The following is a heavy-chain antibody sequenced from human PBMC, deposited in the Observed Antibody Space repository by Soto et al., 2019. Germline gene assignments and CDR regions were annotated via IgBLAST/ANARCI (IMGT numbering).Heavy chain of an antibody. J-gene: IGHJ4*02. V-gene: IGHV4-59*11. CDR3: ARVLGSGYSDY. CDR1: GGSISRHF. CDR2: IHSGGST. D-gene: IGHD3-22*01. Sequence: SETLSLTCTVSGGSISRHFWSWIRQPPGKGLEWIGYIHSGGSTNYNPSLKSRITISLDTSKNQFSLQLNSVTAADTAVYYCARVLGSGYSDYSGQGTLVTVST.